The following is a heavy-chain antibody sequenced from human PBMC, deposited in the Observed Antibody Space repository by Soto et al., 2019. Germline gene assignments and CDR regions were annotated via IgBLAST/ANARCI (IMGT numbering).Heavy chain of an antibody. V-gene: IGHV4-34*01. Sequence: ETLSLTCAVYGGSFSGYYWSWIRQPPGKGLEWIGEINHSGSTNYNPSLKSRVTISVDTSKNQFSLKLSSVTAADTAVYYCARVGSSWPIDYWGQGTLVTVSS. CDR1: GGSFSGYY. J-gene: IGHJ4*02. CDR3: ARVGSSWPIDY. D-gene: IGHD6-13*01. CDR2: INHSGST.